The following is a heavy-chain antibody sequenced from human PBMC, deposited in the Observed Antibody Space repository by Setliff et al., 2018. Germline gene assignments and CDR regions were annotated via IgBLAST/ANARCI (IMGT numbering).Heavy chain of an antibody. CDR1: GYSISSGYY. CDR3: ARGPKSGSYNDAFDI. V-gene: IGHV4-38-2*01. CDR2: IYHSGST. J-gene: IGHJ3*02. Sequence: KTSETLSLTCAVSGYSISSGYYWGWIRQPPGKVLEWIGSIYHSGSTYYNPSLKSRVTISVDTSKNQFSLKLSSVTAADTAVYYCARGPKSGSYNDAFDIWGQGTMVTVSS. D-gene: IGHD1-26*01.